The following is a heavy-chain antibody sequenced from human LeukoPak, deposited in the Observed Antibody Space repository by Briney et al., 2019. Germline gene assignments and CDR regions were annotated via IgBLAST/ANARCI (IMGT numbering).Heavy chain of an antibody. D-gene: IGHD5-12*01. CDR2: INPSGSRT. J-gene: IGHJ4*02. CDR3: ASAPEVATITY. Sequence: ASVKVSCKASGCIFTNYFMHWVRQAPGQGLEWMGLINPSGSRTNYAQKFQGRVTLTRDTSISTAYMELSRLRSDDTAVYYCASAPEVATITYWGQGTLVTVSS. CDR1: GCIFTNYF. V-gene: IGHV1-2*06.